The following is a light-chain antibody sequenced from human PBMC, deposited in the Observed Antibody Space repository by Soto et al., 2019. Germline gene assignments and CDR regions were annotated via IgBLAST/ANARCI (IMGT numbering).Light chain of an antibody. CDR3: QQRSNSPPWT. V-gene: IGKV3-11*01. CDR1: QSVRNY. Sequence: EIVLTQSPATVSVSPGESATLSCRASQSVRNYLAWYQQKPGQAPRLLIFDASNRATGIPSRFSGSGSGTYFTITISSLEPEDFAVYYCQQRSNSPPWTFGPGTRVDL. CDR2: DAS. J-gene: IGKJ3*01.